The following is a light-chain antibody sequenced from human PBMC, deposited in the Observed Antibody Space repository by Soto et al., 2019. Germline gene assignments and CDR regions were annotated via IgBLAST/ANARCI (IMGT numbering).Light chain of an antibody. J-gene: IGLJ3*02. CDR2: YDT. V-gene: IGLV3-21*04. Sequence: SYELTQPPSVSVAPGKAATITCGGENIGSKPVQWYQQKPGQAPVLVISYDTDRPSGVPERFSGSNSGSTATLTISRVEAGDEADYFCQVWTSARGVFGGGTKLTVL. CDR3: QVWTSARGV. CDR1: NIGSKP.